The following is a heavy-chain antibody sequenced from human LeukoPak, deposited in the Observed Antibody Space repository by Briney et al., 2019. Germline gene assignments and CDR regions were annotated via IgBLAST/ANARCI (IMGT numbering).Heavy chain of an antibody. Sequence: PGGSLRLSCAASGFTFSSYEMNWVRQAPGKGLEWVSYISSSSTIYYADSVRGRFTISRDNDKNSLYLQMNSLRAEDTAVYYCARGYGSGSYYLYWGQGTLVTVSS. CDR1: GFTFSSYE. J-gene: IGHJ4*02. V-gene: IGHV3-48*03. D-gene: IGHD3-10*01. CDR3: ARGYGSGSYYLY. CDR2: ISSSSTI.